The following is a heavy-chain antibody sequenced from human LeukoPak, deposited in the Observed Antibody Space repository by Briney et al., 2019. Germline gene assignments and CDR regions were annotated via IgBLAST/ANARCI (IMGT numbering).Heavy chain of an antibody. J-gene: IGHJ4*02. CDR2: INSDGSST. V-gene: IGHV3-74*01. CDR3: ARDAIAARADFDY. CDR1: GFTFSSYW. D-gene: IGHD6-6*01. Sequence: GGSLRLSCAASGFTFSSYWMHWVRQARRKGLVWVSRINSDGSSTSYADSVKGRFTISRDNAKNTLYLQMNSLRAEDTAVYYCARDAIAARADFDYWGQGTLVTVSS.